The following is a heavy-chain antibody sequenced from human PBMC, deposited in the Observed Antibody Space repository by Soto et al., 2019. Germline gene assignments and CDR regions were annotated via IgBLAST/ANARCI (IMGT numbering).Heavy chain of an antibody. J-gene: IGHJ1*01. CDR1: GFTFSSYG. CDR3: ATSRTTVTTVDFHH. V-gene: IGHV3-33*08. CDR2: IRDNGSNK. D-gene: IGHD4-17*01. Sequence: PGGSLRLSCAASGFTFSSYGMHWVCQAPGKGLEWVAVIRDNGSNKYYADSVKGRFTISRDNSKNTLYLQMNSLRAEDTAVYYCATSRTTVTTVDFHHWGQGTLVTVSS.